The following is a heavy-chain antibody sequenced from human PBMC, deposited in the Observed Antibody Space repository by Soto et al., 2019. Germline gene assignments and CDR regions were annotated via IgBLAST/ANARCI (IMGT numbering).Heavy chain of an antibody. J-gene: IGHJ4*02. CDR2: IYHSGST. CDR3: ARGGYCSGGSCFIDY. V-gene: IGHV4-30-2*01. D-gene: IGHD2-15*01. Sequence: PSETLSLTCAVSGGSISSGGYSWSWIRQPPGKGLEWTGYIYHSGSTYYNPSLKSRVTISVDRSKNQFSLKLSSVTAADTAVYYCARGGYCSGGSCFIDYWGQGTLVTVSS. CDR1: GGSISSGGYS.